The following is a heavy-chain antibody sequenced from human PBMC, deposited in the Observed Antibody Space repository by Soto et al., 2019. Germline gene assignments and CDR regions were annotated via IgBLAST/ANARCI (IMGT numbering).Heavy chain of an antibody. D-gene: IGHD2-2*01. J-gene: IGHJ6*02. V-gene: IGHV1-3*01. CDR2: INAGNGNT. CDR3: ASSYCISTSCPPYYGMDV. CDR1: GYTFTSYA. Sequence: ASVKVSCKASGYTFTSYAMHWVRQAPGQRLEWMGWINAGNGNTKYSQKLQGRVNITRDTSASTSYMELSSLRSEDTAVYYCASSYCISTSCPPYYGMDVWGQGTTVTVSS.